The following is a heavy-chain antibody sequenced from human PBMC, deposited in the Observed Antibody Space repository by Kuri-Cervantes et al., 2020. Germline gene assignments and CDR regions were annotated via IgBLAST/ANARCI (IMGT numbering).Heavy chain of an antibody. CDR2: IYHSGST. D-gene: IGHD5-24*01. CDR3: ARGAGYSGGDPLDY. Sequence: SETLSLTCAVSGYSISSGYYWGWIRQPPGKGLEWIGSIYHSGSTYYNPSLKSRVTISVDTSKNQFSLKQTSVTAADTALFYCARGAGYSGGDPLDYWGQGTLVTVSS. CDR1: GYSISSGYY. V-gene: IGHV4-38-2*01. J-gene: IGHJ4*02.